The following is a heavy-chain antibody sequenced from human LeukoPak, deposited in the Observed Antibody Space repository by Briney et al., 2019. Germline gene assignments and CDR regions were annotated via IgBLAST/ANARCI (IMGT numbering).Heavy chain of an antibody. CDR1: GGSISSSSYY. CDR3: ARGRYSYGPFDS. Sequence: SETLSLTCTVSGGSISSSSYYWGWIRQPPGKGLEWIGSIYYSGSTYYNPSLKSRVTISVDTSKNQFSLKLSSVTAADTAVYYCARGRYSYGPFDSWGQGTLVTVSS. D-gene: IGHD5-18*01. CDR2: IYYSGST. V-gene: IGHV4-39*07. J-gene: IGHJ4*02.